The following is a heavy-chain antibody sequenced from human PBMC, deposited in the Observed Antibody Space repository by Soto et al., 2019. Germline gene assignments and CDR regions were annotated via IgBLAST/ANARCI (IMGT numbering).Heavy chain of an antibody. V-gene: IGHV4-30-2*01. J-gene: IGHJ4*02. CDR2: IYHSGST. CDR3: ARGSDRWELER. D-gene: IGHD1-26*01. CDR1: GGSISSGGYS. Sequence: QLQLQESGSGLVKPSQTLSLTCAVSGGSISSGGYSWSWIRQPPGKGLEWIGHIYHSGSTYYSPSLKSXXTXSXXRSKNQFSLKLSSVTAADTAMYYCARGSDRWELERWGQGTLVTVSS.